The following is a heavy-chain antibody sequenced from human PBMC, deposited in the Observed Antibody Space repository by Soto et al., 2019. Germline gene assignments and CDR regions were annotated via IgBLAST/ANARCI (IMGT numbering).Heavy chain of an antibody. V-gene: IGHV3-30*18. D-gene: IGHD3-22*01. CDR2: ISYDGSNK. CDR3: AKDRRSSGYYDY. Sequence: GGSLRLSCAASGFTFGSYGMHWVRQAPGKGLEWVAVISYDGSNKYYADSVKGRFTISRDNSKNTLYLQMNSLRAEDTAVYYCAKDRRSSGYYDYWGQGTLVTVSS. J-gene: IGHJ4*02. CDR1: GFTFGSYG.